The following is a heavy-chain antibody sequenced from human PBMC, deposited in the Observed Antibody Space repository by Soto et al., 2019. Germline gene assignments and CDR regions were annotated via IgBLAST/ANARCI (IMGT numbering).Heavy chain of an antibody. V-gene: IGHV1-46*01. D-gene: IGHD3-10*01. CDR2: INPSGGST. Sequence: ASVKVSCKASGYTFTSYYMHWVRQAPGQGLEWMGIINPSGGSTSYAQKFQGRVTMTSDPSTSTVYMELSSLRAEDTAVYYCASVTRGDCCYYCCMDVWGQRTSGSGSS. CDR3: ASVTRGDCCYYCCMDV. J-gene: IGHJ6*02. CDR1: GYTFTSYY.